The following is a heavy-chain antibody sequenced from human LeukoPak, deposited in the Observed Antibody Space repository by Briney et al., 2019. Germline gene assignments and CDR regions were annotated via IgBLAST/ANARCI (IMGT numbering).Heavy chain of an antibody. J-gene: IGHJ4*02. V-gene: IGHV3-43*01. CDR2: INWHGTT. CDR3: AKDLTYESSGSVIDN. Sequence: GGSLRLSCAASGFTFDDYTMHWVRQAPGKTLEWVALINWHGTTYYADSLKGRFTISRDNSKNSLFLQMGTLGTEDTAFYYCAKDLTYESSGSVIDNWGQGTLVTVSS. D-gene: IGHD3-22*01. CDR1: GFTFDDYT.